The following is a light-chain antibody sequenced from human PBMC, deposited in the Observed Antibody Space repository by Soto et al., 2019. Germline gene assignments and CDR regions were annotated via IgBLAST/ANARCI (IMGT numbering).Light chain of an antibody. J-gene: IGKJ4*01. Sequence: EIVMTQSPATLSVSPGERATLSCRASQSDSSNLAWYQQKPGQAPRLLIYDASTRATGIPARFSGSGSGTEFTLTISSLQSEDFAVYYCQQYDNWPLTFGGGTKVDIK. CDR1: QSDSSN. CDR3: QQYDNWPLT. V-gene: IGKV3-15*01. CDR2: DAS.